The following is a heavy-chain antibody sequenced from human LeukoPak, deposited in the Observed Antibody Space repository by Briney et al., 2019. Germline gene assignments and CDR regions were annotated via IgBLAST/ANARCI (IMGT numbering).Heavy chain of an antibody. J-gene: IGHJ5*02. D-gene: IGHD6-19*01. CDR1: GGSFSGYY. CDR2: INHSGST. CDR3: ARSSSSGWGFRFDP. Sequence: SETLSLTCAVYGGSFSGYYWSWIRQPPGKGLEWIGEINHSGSTNYNPSLKSRVTISVDTSKNQFSLKLSSVTAADTAVYYCARSSSSGWGFRFDPWGQGTLVTVSS. V-gene: IGHV4-34*01.